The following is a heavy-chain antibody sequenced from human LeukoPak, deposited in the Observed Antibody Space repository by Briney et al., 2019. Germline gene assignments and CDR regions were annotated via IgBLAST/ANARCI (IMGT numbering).Heavy chain of an antibody. J-gene: IGHJ4*02. CDR3: AKEGGSYPAHFDY. Sequence: GRSLRLSCAASGFTFDDYAMHWVRQAPGKGLEWVSGISWNSGSIGYADSVKGRFTISRDNAKNSLYLQMNSLRVEDTALYYCAKEGGSYPAHFDYWGQGTLVTVSS. D-gene: IGHD1-26*01. CDR2: ISWNSGSI. V-gene: IGHV3-9*01. CDR1: GFTFDDYA.